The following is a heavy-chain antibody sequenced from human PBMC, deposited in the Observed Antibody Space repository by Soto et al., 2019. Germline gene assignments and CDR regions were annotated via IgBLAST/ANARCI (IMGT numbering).Heavy chain of an antibody. V-gene: IGHV4-30-4*01. CDR2: IYYIGIA. CDR3: SRSFRVGSRPPSLDY. CDR1: NGPINSADYY. D-gene: IGHD1-26*01. J-gene: IGHJ4*02. Sequence: QVHLQESGPGLVKPSQTLSLSCTVSNGPINSADYYWSWIRRAPGKGLEWIGYIYYIGIASYNPTLKGRVSISLATSKNQFSMSLSSVTAAATDVYFCSRSFRVGSRPPSLDYWGQGTLVSVSS.